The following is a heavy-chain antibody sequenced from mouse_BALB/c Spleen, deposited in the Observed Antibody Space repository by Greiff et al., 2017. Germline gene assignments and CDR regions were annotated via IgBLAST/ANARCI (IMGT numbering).Heavy chain of an antibody. CDR2: ISNGGGST. V-gene: IGHV5-12-2*01. CDR3: ARRNWEGAMDY. CDR1: GFTFSSYT. D-gene: IGHD4-1*01. Sequence: EVKLMESGGGLVQPGGSLKLSCAASGFTFSSYTMSWVRQTPEKRLEWVAYISNGGGSTYSPATVKGRFTISRDTAKNTLYLQMSSLKSEDTAMYYCARRNWEGAMDYWGQGTSGTVSS. J-gene: IGHJ4*01.